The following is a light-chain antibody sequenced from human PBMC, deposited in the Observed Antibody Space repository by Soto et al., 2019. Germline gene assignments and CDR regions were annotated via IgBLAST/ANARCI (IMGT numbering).Light chain of an antibody. CDR2: WAS. J-gene: IGKJ1*01. Sequence: DIVMTQSPDSLAVSLGERATINCKSSQGVLYSSKNKNYLAWYQQKPGQAPKLLIYWASTRESGVPDRFSGSGSGTDFTLTISSLQAEDAAVYYCQQYYRSSWTFGQGTKVDI. CDR1: QGVLYSSKNKNY. V-gene: IGKV4-1*01. CDR3: QQYYRSSWT.